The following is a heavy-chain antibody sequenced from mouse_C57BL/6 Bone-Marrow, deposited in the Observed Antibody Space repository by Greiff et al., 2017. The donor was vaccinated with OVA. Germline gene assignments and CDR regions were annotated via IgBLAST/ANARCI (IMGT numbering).Heavy chain of an antibody. CDR3: ARGRGYYYGSSYAMDY. J-gene: IGHJ4*01. CDR1: GYTFTSYG. D-gene: IGHD1-1*01. CDR2: IYPRSGNT. V-gene: IGHV1-81*01. Sequence: VQLQQSGAELARPGASVKLSCKASGYTFTSYGLSWVKQRTGQGIEWIGEIYPRSGNTYYNEKFKGKATLTADKSSSTAYMELRSLTSEDSAVYFCARGRGYYYGSSYAMDYWGQGTSVTVSS.